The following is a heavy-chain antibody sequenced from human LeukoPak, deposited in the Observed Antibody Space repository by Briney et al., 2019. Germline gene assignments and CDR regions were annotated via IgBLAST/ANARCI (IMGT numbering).Heavy chain of an antibody. D-gene: IGHD1-26*01. CDR2: ISWNSDSI. V-gene: IGHV3-9*03. CDR1: GFTVSTNY. J-gene: IGHJ4*02. CDR3: AKRTVSGSYLDY. Sequence: LRLSCAASGFTVSTNYMIWVRQAPGDGLEWVSGISWNSDSIGYADSVKGRFTISRDNAKNSLYLQMNSLRAEDMALYYCAKRTVSGSYLDYWGQGTLVTVSS.